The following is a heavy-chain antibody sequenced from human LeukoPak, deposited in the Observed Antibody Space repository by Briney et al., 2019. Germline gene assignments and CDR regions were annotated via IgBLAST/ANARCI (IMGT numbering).Heavy chain of an antibody. V-gene: IGHV1-46*01. CDR1: GYTFTSYY. CDR2: INPSGGST. J-gene: IGHJ4*02. CDR3: ARAQIVATIWRHYFDY. D-gene: IGHD5-12*01. Sequence: ASVTVSYKASGYTFTSYYMHWVRQAPGQGLEWMGIINPSGGSTSYAQKFQGRVTMTRDTSTSTVYMELSSLRSEDTAVYYCARAQIVATIWRHYFDYWGQGTLVTVSS.